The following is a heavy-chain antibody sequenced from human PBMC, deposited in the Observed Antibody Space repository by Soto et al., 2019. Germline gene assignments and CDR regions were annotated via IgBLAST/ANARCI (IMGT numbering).Heavy chain of an antibody. CDR3: ARDQEDRTSWTFYYYYYGMDV. Sequence: QVQLVESGGGVVQPGRSLRLSCAASGFTFSSYGMRWVRQAPGKGLEWVAVIWYDGSNKYYADSVKGRFTISRDNSKNTLYLQMNSLRAEDTAVYYCARDQEDRTSWTFYYYYYGMDVWGQGTTVTVSS. CDR1: GFTFSSYG. J-gene: IGHJ6*02. D-gene: IGHD2-2*01. CDR2: IWYDGSNK. V-gene: IGHV3-33*01.